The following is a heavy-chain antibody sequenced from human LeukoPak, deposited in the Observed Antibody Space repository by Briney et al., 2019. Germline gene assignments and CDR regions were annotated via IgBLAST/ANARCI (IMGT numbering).Heavy chain of an antibody. CDR2: INEDGSKK. CDR1: GFAFSDYW. V-gene: IGHV3-7*03. Sequence: GGSLRLSCAASGFAFSDYWMSWVRQAPGKGLEWVANINEDGSKKHYLDSVEGRFTISRDNAKNSLYLQMNSLRAEDTALYYCAKAGLGDYVDYWGQGTLVTVSS. D-gene: IGHD3-16*01. J-gene: IGHJ4*02. CDR3: AKAGLGDYVDY.